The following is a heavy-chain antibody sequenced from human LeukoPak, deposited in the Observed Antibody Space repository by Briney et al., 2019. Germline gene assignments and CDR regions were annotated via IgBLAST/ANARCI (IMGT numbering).Heavy chain of an antibody. CDR2: ISAYNGNT. Sequence: GASVKLSCRASGYTFTSYGISWVRQAPGQGLEWMGGISAYNGNTNYAQNLQGRVTMTTDTSTSTAYMELRSLRSDDTAVYYCARDQGAYCSSTSCPGGMDVWGQGTTVTVSS. D-gene: IGHD2-2*01. CDR1: GYTFTSYG. CDR3: ARDQGAYCSSTSCPGGMDV. J-gene: IGHJ6*02. V-gene: IGHV1-18*01.